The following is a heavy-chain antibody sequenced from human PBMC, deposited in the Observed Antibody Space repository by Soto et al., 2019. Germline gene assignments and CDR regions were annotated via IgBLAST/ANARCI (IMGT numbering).Heavy chain of an antibody. V-gene: IGHV1-69*02. CDR2: IIPILDIA. CDR3: AAGGHGAFDI. Sequence: QVQLVQSGAEVKKPGSSVKVSCKASGDTFSSYTISWVRQAPGQGLEWMGRIIPILDIANYAQKFQGRVTITADKSTSTAYMELSSLRSEDTAGYYRAAGGHGAFDIWGQGTMVTVSS. CDR1: GDTFSSYT. J-gene: IGHJ3*02.